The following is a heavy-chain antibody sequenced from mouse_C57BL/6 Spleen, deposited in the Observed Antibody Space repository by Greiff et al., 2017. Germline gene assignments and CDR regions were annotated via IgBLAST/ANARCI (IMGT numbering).Heavy chain of an antibody. CDR1: GDSFTDYN. CDR2: INPNYGTT. V-gene: IGHV1-39*01. CDR3: SRSLYDGYYGYFDV. D-gene: IGHD2-3*01. Sequence: VQLKESGPELVKPGASVKISCKASGDSFTDYNMNWVKQSNGKSLEWIGVINPNYGTTSYNHKFKGKGTLTVDQSSSTAFMQLNSLTCEDSAVYYCSRSLYDGYYGYFDVWGTGTTVTVSS. J-gene: IGHJ1*03.